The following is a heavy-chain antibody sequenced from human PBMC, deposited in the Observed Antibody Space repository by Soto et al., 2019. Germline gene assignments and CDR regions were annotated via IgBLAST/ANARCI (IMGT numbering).Heavy chain of an antibody. D-gene: IGHD2-8*02. CDR2: VIPVFDTT. Sequence: QVQLVQSGAEVKKPGSSVKVSCKASGGTFSSYAIHWVRQAPGQGLEWMAEVIPVFDTTNYAETFQGRATISADEATSTALIELSSMRSDDTAIYYCAESYCPGGWCGSDIWGQVTMVTVSS. J-gene: IGHJ3*02. CDR3: AESYCPGGWCGSDI. CDR1: GGTFSSYA. V-gene: IGHV1-69*01.